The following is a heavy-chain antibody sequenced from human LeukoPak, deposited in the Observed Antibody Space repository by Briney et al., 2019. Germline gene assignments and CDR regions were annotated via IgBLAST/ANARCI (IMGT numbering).Heavy chain of an antibody. CDR1: GFTFSSYA. D-gene: IGHD3-22*01. V-gene: IGHV3-21*04. CDR2: ISSSGTYI. J-gene: IGHJ4*02. CDR3: ARGSSGYSVAFDY. Sequence: PGGSLRLSCAASGFTFSSYAMHWVRQAPGKGLEWVSSISSSGTYIYYADSVKGRFTISRDSAKNSLYLQMNSLRSDDTAVYYCARGSSGYSVAFDYWGQGTLVTVSS.